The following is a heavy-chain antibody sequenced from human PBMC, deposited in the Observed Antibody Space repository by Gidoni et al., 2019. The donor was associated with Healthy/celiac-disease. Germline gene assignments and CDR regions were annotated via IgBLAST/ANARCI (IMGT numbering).Heavy chain of an antibody. J-gene: IGHJ4*02. CDR1: GFPFSSYC. D-gene: IGHD3-22*01. CDR3: ARVGYYYDSSGYSNDFDY. V-gene: IGHV3-33*01. Sequence: QVQMVESGGGVVQPGRSLRLSCAASGFPFSSYCMHWVRQAPGKGLEWVAVIWYEGSNKYYADAVKGRFTISRDNSKNTLYRQMNSLRAEDTAVYYCARVGYYYDSSGYSNDFDYWGQGTLVTVSS. CDR2: IWYEGSNK.